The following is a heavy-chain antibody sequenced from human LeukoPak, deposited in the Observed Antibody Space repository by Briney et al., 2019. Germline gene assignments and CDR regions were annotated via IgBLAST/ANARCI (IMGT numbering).Heavy chain of an antibody. CDR3: SRDGPRDYDILTALDY. V-gene: IGHV3-30*04. CDR1: GFNFQIYA. D-gene: IGHD3-9*01. Sequence: GTSLGLSCAASGFNFQIYAMHWVRQAPGKGLEWVAIISYGGDNKYYADSVKGRFTISRDNSKSMLYLQMNGLRPEDTAVYYCSRDGPRDYDILTALDYWGQGTVVSVSS. CDR2: ISYGGDNK. J-gene: IGHJ4*02.